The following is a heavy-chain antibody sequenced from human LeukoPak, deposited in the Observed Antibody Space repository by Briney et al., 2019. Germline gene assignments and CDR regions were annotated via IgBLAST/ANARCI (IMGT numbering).Heavy chain of an antibody. V-gene: IGHV1-2*02. D-gene: IGHD3-3*01. CDR1: GYTFTGYY. CDR3: ARGFLEWLSVDY. J-gene: IGHJ4*02. Sequence: ASVTVSFKASGYTFTGYYMHWVRQAPGQGLEWMGWINPNSGGTNYAQKFQGRVTMTRDTSISTAYMELSRLRSDDTALYYCARGFLEWLSVDYWGQGTLVTVSS. CDR2: INPNSGGT.